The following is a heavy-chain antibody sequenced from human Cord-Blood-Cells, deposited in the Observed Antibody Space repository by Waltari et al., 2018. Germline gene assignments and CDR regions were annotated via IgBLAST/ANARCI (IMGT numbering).Heavy chain of an antibody. CDR1: GFTFSSSA. J-gene: IGHJ4*02. V-gene: IGHV3-30-3*01. Sequence: QVQLVESGGGVVQPGRSLRLSCAASGFTFSSSAMHWVRQAPGKGLEWVAVISYDGSNKYYAESVKGRFTISRDNSKNTLYLQMNSLRAEDTAVYYCAREIRNWNYFDYWGQGTLVTVSS. D-gene: IGHD1-20*01. CDR3: AREIRNWNYFDY. CDR2: ISYDGSNK.